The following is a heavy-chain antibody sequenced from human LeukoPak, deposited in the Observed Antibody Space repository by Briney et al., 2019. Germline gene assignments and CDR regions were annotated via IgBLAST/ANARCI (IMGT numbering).Heavy chain of an antibody. Sequence: SETLSLTCTVSGGSISSGSYYWSWIRQPAGKGLEWIGRIYTSGSTNYNPSLKSRVTISVDTSKNQFSLKLSPVTAADTAVYYCASRSYRDYWGQGTLVTVSS. CDR2: IYTSGST. CDR1: GGSISSGSYY. V-gene: IGHV4-61*02. CDR3: ASRSYRDY. J-gene: IGHJ4*02. D-gene: IGHD1-26*01.